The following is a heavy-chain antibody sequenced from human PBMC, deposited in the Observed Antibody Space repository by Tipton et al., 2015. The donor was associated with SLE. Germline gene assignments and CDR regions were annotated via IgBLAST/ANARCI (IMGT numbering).Heavy chain of an antibody. CDR3: VKSMGELLYAFDI. Sequence: TLSLTCTVSGGSINRNDYYWGWIRQTPGMGLEWIGYAYIRGSTYYNPSLQSRVTISIDTAKNQFSLKLSSVTATETAVYYCVKSMGELLYAFDIWGQGTMVTVSS. CDR1: GGSINRNDYY. V-gene: IGHV4-39*01. D-gene: IGHD1-26*01. CDR2: AYIRGST. J-gene: IGHJ3*02.